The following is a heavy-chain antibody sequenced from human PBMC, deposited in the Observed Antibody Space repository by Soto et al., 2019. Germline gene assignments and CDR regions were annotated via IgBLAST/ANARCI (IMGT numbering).Heavy chain of an antibody. Sequence: QVQLVQSGAEVKKPGASVKVSCKASGVTFTNYAINWVRQAPGQGLEWMGWISAYNGNTNYAQKLQGRVTMTTDTSTRTAYMELRSLRSDDTAVYYCARGLFGEFVYYFDYWGQGTLVTVSS. J-gene: IGHJ4*02. CDR1: GVTFTNYA. V-gene: IGHV1-18*01. D-gene: IGHD3-10*02. CDR3: ARGLFGEFVYYFDY. CDR2: ISAYNGNT.